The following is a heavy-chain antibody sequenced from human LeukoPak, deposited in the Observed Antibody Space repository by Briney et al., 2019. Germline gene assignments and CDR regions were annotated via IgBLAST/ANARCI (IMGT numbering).Heavy chain of an antibody. CDR2: IHHDGRI. D-gene: IGHD3-16*02. CDR1: GGSIDSTNW. J-gene: IGHJ4*02. CDR3: AKSHDHLWGNYPDY. Sequence: SETLSLTCDVSGGSIDSTNWWNWVRQPPGKGLEWIGEIHHDGRINYNPSLKGRVTLSVDKSKNQFSLRLNSVTAADTAMYYCAKSHDHLWGNYPDYWGQGTLVTVSS. V-gene: IGHV4/OR15-8*01.